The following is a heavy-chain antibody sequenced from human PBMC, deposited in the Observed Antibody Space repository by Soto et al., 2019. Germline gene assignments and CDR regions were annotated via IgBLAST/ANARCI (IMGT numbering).Heavy chain of an antibody. CDR1: GFNFGFFG. CDR2: ISGDGINT. V-gene: IGHV3-30*03. D-gene: IGHD3-10*01. Sequence: QIQLVESGGDVVQPGRSLRLSCAASGFNFGFFGMHWVRQAPGKGLEWVAVISGDGINTHYADSVRGRFTLSRDYSKKTMYLQMDTLREDDTALYYCARGNLSFDFDSWGQGTLVTVSS. CDR3: ARGNLSFDFDS. J-gene: IGHJ4*02.